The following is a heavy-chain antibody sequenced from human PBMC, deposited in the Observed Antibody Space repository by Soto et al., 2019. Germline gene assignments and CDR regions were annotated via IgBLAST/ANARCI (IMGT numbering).Heavy chain of an antibody. V-gene: IGHV4-39*01. Sequence: QLQLQESGPGLVKPSETLSLTCTVSGGSISSSSYYWGWIRQPPGKGLEWVGSIYYSGSTYYNPSIKSRVTISVDTSKIQFPLKLSSVTAADTAVYYCARTYGDYPYWYFDLWGRGTLVTVSS. D-gene: IGHD4-17*01. CDR2: IYYSGST. CDR1: GGSISSSSYY. CDR3: ARTYGDYPYWYFDL. J-gene: IGHJ2*01.